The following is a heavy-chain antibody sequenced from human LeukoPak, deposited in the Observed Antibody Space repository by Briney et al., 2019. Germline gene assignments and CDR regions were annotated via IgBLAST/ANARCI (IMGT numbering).Heavy chain of an antibody. D-gene: IGHD3-22*01. CDR2: ISGSGGST. CDR1: GFTFSSYA. V-gene: IGHV3-23*01. Sequence: PGVSLRLSCAASGFTFSSYAMSWVRQAPGKGLEWVSAISGSGGSTYYADSVKGRFTISRDNSKNTLYLQMNSLRAEDTAVYYCAKAPYDSNYFDYWGQGTLVTVSS. J-gene: IGHJ4*02. CDR3: AKAPYDSNYFDY.